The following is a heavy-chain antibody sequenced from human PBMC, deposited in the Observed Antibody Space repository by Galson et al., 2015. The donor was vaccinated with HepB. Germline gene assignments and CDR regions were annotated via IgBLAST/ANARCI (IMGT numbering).Heavy chain of an antibody. CDR3: ARGGSHAYFDY. CDR1: GYSFTDYY. J-gene: IGHJ4*02. Sequence: SVKVSCKAFGYSFTDYYMHWVRQAPGQGLEWMGRINPNRGGTNYVQKFQGRVTMTRDTSTRTAYMELSRLKSDDTAVYYCARGGSHAYFDYWGQGALVTVSS. V-gene: IGHV1-2*06. D-gene: IGHD2-15*01. CDR2: INPNRGGT.